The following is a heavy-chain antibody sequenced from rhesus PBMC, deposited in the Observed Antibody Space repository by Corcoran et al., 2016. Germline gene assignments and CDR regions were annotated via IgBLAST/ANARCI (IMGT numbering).Heavy chain of an antibody. D-gene: IGHD3-28*01. Sequence: QVQLVQSGAEVKKPGSSVKVSCKASGYTFTDYYMHWVRQAPRQGLEWMGWINPYNGNTKYAKKLQGRVTMTRYTSTSTAYVELSSLRSEDTAVYYCARVYYYDSGYYHYFDYWGQGVLVTVSS. V-gene: IGHV1S2*01. CDR1: GYTFTDYY. CDR2: INPYNGNT. CDR3: ARVYYYDSGYYHYFDY. J-gene: IGHJ4*01.